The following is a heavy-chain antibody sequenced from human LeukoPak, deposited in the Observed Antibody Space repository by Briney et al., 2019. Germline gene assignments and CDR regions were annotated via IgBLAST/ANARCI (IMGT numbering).Heavy chain of an antibody. V-gene: IGHV4-61*02. D-gene: IGHD3-3*01. Sequence: SQTLSLTCTVSGGSISSGSYYWSWIRQPAGKGLEWIGRIYTSGSTNYNPSLKSRVTISVDTSKNQFSLKLSSVTAADTAVYYCAREFGGEDFWSGYYYYFGYWGQGTLVTVSS. J-gene: IGHJ4*02. CDR1: GGSISSGSYY. CDR2: IYTSGST. CDR3: AREFGGEDFWSGYYYYFGY.